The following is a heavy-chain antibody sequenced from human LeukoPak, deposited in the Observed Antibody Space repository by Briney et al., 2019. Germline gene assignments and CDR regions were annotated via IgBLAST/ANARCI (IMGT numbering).Heavy chain of an antibody. Sequence: SETLSLTCTVSVGSISSYYWSWIRQSPGEGLECIGCIYYSGSTNYNPSLKSRVTMSVDTSKNQFSLKLTSVTAADTAVYYCARGKGYFDYWGQGTLVTVSS. D-gene: IGHD3-16*01. J-gene: IGHJ4*02. CDR1: VGSISSYY. V-gene: IGHV4-59*01. CDR3: ARGKGYFDY. CDR2: IYYSGST.